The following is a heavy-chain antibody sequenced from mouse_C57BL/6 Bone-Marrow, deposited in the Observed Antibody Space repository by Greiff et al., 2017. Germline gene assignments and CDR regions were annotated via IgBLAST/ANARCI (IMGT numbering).Heavy chain of an antibody. CDR1: GFNIKDDY. Sequence: VQLQQSGAELVRPGASVKLSCTASGFNIKDDYIHWVKQRPEQGLEWIGLIDPEIGDTEYASKFQGKATITSDTSSNTAYLQLSSLTSEDTAVYYCSSFDGNYFDFWGQGTPLTGAS. D-gene: IGHD2-3*01. J-gene: IGHJ2*01. V-gene: IGHV14-4*01. CDR3: SSFDGNYFDF. CDR2: IDPEIGDT.